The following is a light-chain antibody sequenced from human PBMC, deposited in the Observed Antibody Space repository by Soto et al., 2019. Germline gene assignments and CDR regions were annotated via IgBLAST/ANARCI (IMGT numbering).Light chain of an antibody. CDR2: GNS. V-gene: IGLV1-40*01. CDR1: SSNIGAGYD. J-gene: IGLJ2*01. Sequence: QSVLTQPPSVSGAPGQRVTISCTGSSSNIGAGYDVHWYQQLPGTAPKLLIYGNSNRPSGVPDRFSGSKSGTSASLTITGLKAEEEAHYFCQSYDSRLSGYVVFGGGTKLTVL. CDR3: QSYDSRLSGYVV.